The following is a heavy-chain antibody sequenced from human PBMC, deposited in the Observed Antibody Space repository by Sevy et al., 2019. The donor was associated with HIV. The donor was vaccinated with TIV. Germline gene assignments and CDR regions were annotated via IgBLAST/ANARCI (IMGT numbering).Heavy chain of an antibody. CDR1: GFTFSDYY. Sequence: GGSVRLSCAASGFTFSDYYMSWIRQAPGKGLEWVSYISSSGSTIYYADSVKGRFTISRDKAKNSLYLQMNSLRAEDSTVYYGARQMVRGVTSPWGQGTLVTVSS. CDR2: ISSSGSTI. J-gene: IGHJ4*02. V-gene: IGHV3-11*01. D-gene: IGHD3-10*01. CDR3: ARQMVRGVTSP.